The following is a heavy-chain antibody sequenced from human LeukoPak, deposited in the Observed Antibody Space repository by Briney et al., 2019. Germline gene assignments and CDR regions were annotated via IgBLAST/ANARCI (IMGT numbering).Heavy chain of an antibody. Sequence: SVKVSCKASGGTFSSYAISWVRQAPGQGLEWMGGIIPIFGTANYAQKFQGRVTITADESTSTAYMELSSLRSEDTAVYYCAREVGAAAYYYYGMDVWGQGTTVTVSS. CDR2: IIPIFGTA. CDR1: GGTFSSYA. CDR3: AREVGAAAYYYYGMDV. J-gene: IGHJ6*02. V-gene: IGHV1-69*13. D-gene: IGHD6-13*01.